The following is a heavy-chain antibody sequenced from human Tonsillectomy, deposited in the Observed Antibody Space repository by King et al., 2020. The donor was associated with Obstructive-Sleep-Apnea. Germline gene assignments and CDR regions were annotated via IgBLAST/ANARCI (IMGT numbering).Heavy chain of an antibody. V-gene: IGHV1-69*01. CDR2: SNPLFGTA. CDR1: GGTFSSYS. Sequence: QLVQSGAEVKKTWSSGKVSCKASGGTFSSYSMSWGRQAPGQGREWRAGSNPLFGTANSAQKVQGRVALTADESTSTADMELSSLRPEDTAVYYCARDPTHATYSSGWYSDAFDIWGQGTMVTVSS. D-gene: IGHD6-19*01. CDR3: ARDPTHATYSSGWYSDAFDI. J-gene: IGHJ3*02.